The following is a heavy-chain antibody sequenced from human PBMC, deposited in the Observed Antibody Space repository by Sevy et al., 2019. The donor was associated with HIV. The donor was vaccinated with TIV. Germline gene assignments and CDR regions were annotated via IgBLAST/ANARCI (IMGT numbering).Heavy chain of an antibody. J-gene: IGHJ4*02. V-gene: IGHV4-61*02. CDR2: FYTSGNT. D-gene: IGHD2-21*02. CDR3: TIATDCGGDCFLDY. Sequence: SETLSLTCTVSGGSISSGIYYWSWIRQPAGKGLEWIGRFYTSGNTNYNPSLKGRVTMSVDTSKNQFSLKLSSVTAADTAVYYCTIATDCGGDCFLDYWGQGTLVTVSS. CDR1: GGSISSGIYY.